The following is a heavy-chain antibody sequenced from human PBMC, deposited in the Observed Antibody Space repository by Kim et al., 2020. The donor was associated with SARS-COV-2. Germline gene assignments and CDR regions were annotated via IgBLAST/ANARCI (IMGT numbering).Heavy chain of an antibody. Sequence: YYADAVKGRFTIARDNSKNTLYLQMNSLRAEDTAVYYCANCLGREYYFDYWGQGTLVTVSS. V-gene: IGHV3-23*01. J-gene: IGHJ4*02. CDR3: ANCLGREYYFDY. D-gene: IGHD7-27*01.